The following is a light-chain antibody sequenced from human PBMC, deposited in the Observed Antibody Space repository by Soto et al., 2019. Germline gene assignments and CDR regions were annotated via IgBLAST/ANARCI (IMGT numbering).Light chain of an antibody. CDR2: GAS. Sequence: EIVLTQSPGTLSLSPGERATLSCRASQSVSSSYLAWYQQKPGQAPRLLIYGASSRATGIPDRFSGSGSGXAFTLTTSRLQHEDLAMYYCQQYGSSPVTFPPGT. CDR3: QQYGSSPVT. CDR1: QSVSSSY. J-gene: IGKJ3*01. V-gene: IGKV3-20*01.